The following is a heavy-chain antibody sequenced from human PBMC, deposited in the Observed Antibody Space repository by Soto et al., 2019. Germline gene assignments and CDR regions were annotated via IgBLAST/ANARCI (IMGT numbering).Heavy chain of an antibody. CDR2: ISCSGST. D-gene: IGHD2-2*01. CDR1: GGSMSSHY. V-gene: IGHV4-59*11. CDR3: ARADPAASVGY. J-gene: IGHJ4*02. Sequence: SETLSLTCTVSGGSMSSHYWTWLRQSPGEGLEWIGYISCSGSTYYNPSLKSRVSISADTSKNQFSLRMNSMIAADTAVYYCARADPAASVGYWGQGTLVTVSS.